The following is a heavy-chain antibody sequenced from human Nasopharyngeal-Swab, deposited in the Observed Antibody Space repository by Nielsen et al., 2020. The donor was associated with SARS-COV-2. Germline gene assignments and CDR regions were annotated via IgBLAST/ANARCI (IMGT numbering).Heavy chain of an antibody. CDR2: IYHSGNT. CDR1: GSSISSGYY. CDR3: VHLWLPGF. J-gene: IGHJ4*02. Sequence: SETLSLTCTVSGSSISSGYYWGWIRQPPGKGLEWIASIYHSGNTYYNPSLKSRVTISVDTSKNQFSLKLNSVTAADTALYFCVHLWLPGFWGQGTLV. D-gene: IGHD2-21*01. V-gene: IGHV4-38-2*02.